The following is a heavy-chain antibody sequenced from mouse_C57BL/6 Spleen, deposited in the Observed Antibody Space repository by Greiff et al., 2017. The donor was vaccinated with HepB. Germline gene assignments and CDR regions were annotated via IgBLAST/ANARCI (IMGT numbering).Heavy chain of an antibody. J-gene: IGHJ3*01. D-gene: IGHD2-1*01. CDR1: GFNITDYY. CDR3: ARSSRPGNYFAY. CDR2: IDPEDGDT. Sequence: VQLQQSGAELVKPGASVKLSCTASGFNITDYYMHWVKQRTEQGLEWIGMIDPEDGDTKYAPKFQGKATITADKSSNTAYLQLSSLTSEDSAVYCCARSSRPGNYFAYWGQGTLVTVSA. V-gene: IGHV14-2*01.